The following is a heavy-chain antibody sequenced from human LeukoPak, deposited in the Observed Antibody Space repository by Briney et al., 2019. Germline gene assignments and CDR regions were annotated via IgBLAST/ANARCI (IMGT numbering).Heavy chain of an antibody. J-gene: IGHJ5*02. Sequence: APVKVSCKASGYTFTSYDINWVRQATGQGLEWMGWMNPNSGHTGYAQKFQGRVTITRNTSIRTVYMELSSLRSEDTAVYYCTRGVGNWFDPWGQGTLVTVSS. CDR1: GYTFTSYD. CDR2: MNPNSGHT. CDR3: TRGVGNWFDP. V-gene: IGHV1-8*01. D-gene: IGHD1-26*01.